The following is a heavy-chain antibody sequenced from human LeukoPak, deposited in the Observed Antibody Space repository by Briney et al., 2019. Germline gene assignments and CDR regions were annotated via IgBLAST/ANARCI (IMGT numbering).Heavy chain of an antibody. V-gene: IGHV4-34*01. CDR2: INHSGST. J-gene: IGHJ6*02. Sequence: PSETLSLTCAVYGGSFSGYYWSWIRQPPGKGLEWIGEINHSGSTNYNPSLKSRVTISVDTSKNQFSLKLSSVTAADTAVYYCARANGAPEYSMDVWGQGTTVTASS. CDR3: ARANGAPEYSMDV. CDR1: GGSFSGYY. D-gene: IGHD4-17*01.